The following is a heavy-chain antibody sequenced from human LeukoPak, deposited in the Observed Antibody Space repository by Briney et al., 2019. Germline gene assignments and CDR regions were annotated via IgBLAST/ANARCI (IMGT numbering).Heavy chain of an antibody. Sequence: PSETLSLTCTVSGGSISSGNSYWSWIRQPAGKGLEWIGEINHSGSTNYNPSLKSRVTISVDTSKNQFSLKLSSVTAADTAVYYCATRGGSSSWYMRDFDLWGRGTLVTVSS. CDR3: ATRGGSSSWYMRDFDL. V-gene: IGHV4-61*10. J-gene: IGHJ2*01. CDR1: GGSISSGNSY. CDR2: INHSGST. D-gene: IGHD6-13*01.